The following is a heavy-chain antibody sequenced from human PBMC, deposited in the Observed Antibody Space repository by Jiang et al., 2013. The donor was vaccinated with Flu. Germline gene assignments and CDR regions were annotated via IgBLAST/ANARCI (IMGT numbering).Heavy chain of an antibody. V-gene: IGHV1-18*04. CDR2: ISAYNGNT. CDR3: ARAEGCSSTSCPIYYYYYGMDV. Sequence: SGAEVKKPGASVKVSCKASGYTFTSYGISWVRQAPGQGLEWMGWISAYNGNTNYAQKLQGRVTMTTDTSTSTAYMELRSLRSDDTAVYYCARAEGCSSTSCPIYYYYYGMDVWGQGTTVTVSS. D-gene: IGHD2-2*01. J-gene: IGHJ6*02. CDR1: GYTFTSYG.